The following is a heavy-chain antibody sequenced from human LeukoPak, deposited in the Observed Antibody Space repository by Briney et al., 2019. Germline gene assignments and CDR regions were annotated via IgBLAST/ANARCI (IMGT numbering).Heavy chain of an antibody. CDR2: INVAGNT. CDR3: AREPDVYGSWYFDL. D-gene: IGHD2-8*01. CDR1: GFTLSSHD. Sequence: GGSLRLSCAASGFTLSSHDVHWVRQVPGKGLEWISAINVAGNTYYSDSVKGRFSVSRDNAKNSVHLQMTSLRAGDTAVYHCAREPDVYGSWYFDLWGRGTQVTVSS. J-gene: IGHJ2*01. V-gene: IGHV3-13*01.